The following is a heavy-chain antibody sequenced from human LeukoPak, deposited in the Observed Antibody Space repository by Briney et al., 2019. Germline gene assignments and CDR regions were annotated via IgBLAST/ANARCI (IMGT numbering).Heavy chain of an antibody. D-gene: IGHD3-22*01. Sequence: GASVKVSCKASGCTFTRYGLSWVRQALGQGLEWMGWISAYNGNTNYAQKLQGRVTMTTDTSTSTAYMELRSLRSDDTAVYYCARLYYYDSSGYYDYWGQGTLVTVSS. J-gene: IGHJ4*02. CDR2: ISAYNGNT. V-gene: IGHV1-18*01. CDR1: GCTFTRYG. CDR3: ARLYYYDSSGYYDY.